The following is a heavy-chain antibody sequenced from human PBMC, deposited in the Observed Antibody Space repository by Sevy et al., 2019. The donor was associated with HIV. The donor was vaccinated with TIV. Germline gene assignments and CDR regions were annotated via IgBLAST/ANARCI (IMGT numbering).Heavy chain of an antibody. CDR1: GGSISSSSYY. CDR2: IYYSGST. V-gene: IGHV4-39*01. Sequence: SETLSLTCTVSGGSISSSSYYWGWIRQPPGKGLEWIGSIYYSGSTYYNPSLKSRVTIPVDTSKNQFSLKLSSVTAADTAVYYCARHPTNTLLWFGELLGHFDYWGQGTLVTVSS. J-gene: IGHJ4*02. CDR3: ARHPTNTLLWFGELLGHFDY. D-gene: IGHD3-10*01.